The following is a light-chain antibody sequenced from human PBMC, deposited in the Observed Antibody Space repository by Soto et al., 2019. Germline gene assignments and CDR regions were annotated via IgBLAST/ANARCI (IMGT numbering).Light chain of an antibody. CDR1: SSNIGAGYD. Sequence: QSVLTQPPSVSGAPGQRVTISCTGSSSNIGAGYDVHWYQQLPGTAPKLLIYGNSNRPSVVPDRFSGSKSGTSAYLAITGLQAEDEADYYCQSYDSSLVVFGGGTKLTVL. V-gene: IGLV1-40*01. J-gene: IGLJ2*01. CDR2: GNS. CDR3: QSYDSSLVV.